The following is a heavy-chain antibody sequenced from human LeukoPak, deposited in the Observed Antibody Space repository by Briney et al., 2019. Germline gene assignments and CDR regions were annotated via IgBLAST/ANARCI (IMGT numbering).Heavy chain of an antibody. CDR1: GFTVRSTY. CDR3: ARGGGSSSWNHYYYMDV. V-gene: IGHV3-53*01. CDR2: LYNGGNT. J-gene: IGHJ6*03. Sequence: GSLRLSCAASGFTVRSTYMTWVRQAPGKGLEWVSVLYNGGNTFYGDSVKGRFTISRDNSKNTLYLQMNNLRAEDTAIYYCARGGGSSSWNHYYYMDVWGKGTTVTISS. D-gene: IGHD2-2*01.